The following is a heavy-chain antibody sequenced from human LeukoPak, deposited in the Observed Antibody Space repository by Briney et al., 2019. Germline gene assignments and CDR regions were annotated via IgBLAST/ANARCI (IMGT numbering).Heavy chain of an antibody. J-gene: IGHJ4*02. CDR1: GLTFATYV. Sequence: GGSLRLSCAASGLTFATYVMSWVRQAPGKWLEWVSSISDSGGRTFYADSVKGRFTISRDNSKNTLFLQMDSLRAGDTAVYYCAKRGSGNNWYYFDHWGQGTLVSVP. D-gene: IGHD1-1*01. CDR3: AKRGSGNNWYYFDH. V-gene: IGHV3-23*01. CDR2: ISDSGGRT.